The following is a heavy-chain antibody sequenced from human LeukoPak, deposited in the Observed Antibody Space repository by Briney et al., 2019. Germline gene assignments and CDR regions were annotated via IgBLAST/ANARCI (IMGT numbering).Heavy chain of an antibody. J-gene: IGHJ4*02. CDR1: GFTFRRYW. CDR2: IKQDGSEK. CDR3: AREAWYFDS. V-gene: IGHV3-7*01. Sequence: GGSLRLSCAASGFTFRRYWMNWVRQAPGKGLEWVTNIKQDGSEKNYVDSVKGRFTISRDNAKNSLYLQMDSLRAEDTAVHYCAREAWYFDSWGQGTLITVSS.